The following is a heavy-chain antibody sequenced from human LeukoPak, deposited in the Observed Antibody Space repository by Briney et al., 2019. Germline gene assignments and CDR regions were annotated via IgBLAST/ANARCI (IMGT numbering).Heavy chain of an antibody. CDR2: IYYSGST. CDR1: GGSISSSSYY. J-gene: IGHJ3*02. V-gene: IGHV4-39*01. CDR3: ARHSTTVVTFDAFDI. Sequence: SETLSLTCTVSGGSISSSSYYWGWIRQPPGKGLEWIGSIYYSGSTYYNPSLKSQVTISVDTSKNQFSLKLSSVTAADTAVYYCARHSTTVVTFDAFDIWGQGTMVTVSS. D-gene: IGHD4-23*01.